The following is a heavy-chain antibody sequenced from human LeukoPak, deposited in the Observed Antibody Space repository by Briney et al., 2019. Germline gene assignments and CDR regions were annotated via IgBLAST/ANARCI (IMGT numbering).Heavy chain of an antibody. J-gene: IGHJ3*02. CDR3: ARGPVGGATYYDGDAFDI. CDR1: GGSISSSSYY. V-gene: IGHV4-39*07. CDR2: INYSGST. D-gene: IGHD1-26*01. Sequence: SETLSLTCTVSGGSISSSSYYWGWIRQPPGKGLEWIGSINYSGSTNYNSSLKSRVTISVDTSKNQFSLKLSSVTAVDTAVYYCARGPVGGATYYDGDAFDIWGQGTMVTVSS.